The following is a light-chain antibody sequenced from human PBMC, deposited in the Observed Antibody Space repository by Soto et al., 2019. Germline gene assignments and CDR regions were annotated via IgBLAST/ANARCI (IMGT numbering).Light chain of an antibody. CDR1: QDISNY. J-gene: IGKJ4*01. CDR3: QHYDNPF. V-gene: IGKV1-33*01. Sequence: DIQMTQSPSSLSASVGDRVTITCQASQDISNYLNWYQQKPGKAPKLLIYDASNLETGVPSRFSGSGSGTDFTFTISSLQPEDIATYYCQHYDNPFFGGGTKVEIK. CDR2: DAS.